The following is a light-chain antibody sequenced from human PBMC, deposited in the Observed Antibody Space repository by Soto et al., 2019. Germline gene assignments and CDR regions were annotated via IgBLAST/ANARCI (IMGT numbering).Light chain of an antibody. CDR1: SSDVGNYDL. Sequence: QSVLTQPASVSGSPGQSLAISCTGTSSDVGNYDLVSWYQQHPGKAPKLMIYEGSKRPSGVSHRFSGSKAGNTAFLTISGLQAEDEADYYCSSYSTGATLVFGGGTKLTVL. CDR3: SSYSTGATLV. CDR2: EGS. V-gene: IGLV2-23*01. J-gene: IGLJ3*02.